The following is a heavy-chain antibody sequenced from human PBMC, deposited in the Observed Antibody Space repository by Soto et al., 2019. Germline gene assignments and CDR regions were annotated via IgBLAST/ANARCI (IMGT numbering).Heavy chain of an antibody. J-gene: IGHJ6*02. Sequence: PSETLSLTCALSGDSLSGTNWWSWVRQPPGKGLEWIGEVYHSGDTNYNPSLKSRVTMSVDKSKNQFSLNLTSVTAADTAVYYCARGAPFCNPGSCHYSMDVWGQGTTVTVSS. V-gene: IGHV4-4*02. D-gene: IGHD2-15*01. CDR1: GDSLSGTNW. CDR3: ARGAPFCNPGSCHYSMDV. CDR2: VYHSGDT.